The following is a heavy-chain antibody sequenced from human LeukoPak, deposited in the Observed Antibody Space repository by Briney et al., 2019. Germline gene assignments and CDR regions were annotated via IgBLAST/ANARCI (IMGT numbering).Heavy chain of an antibody. CDR1: GFTVTSNY. Sequence: GGSLRLSCAASGFTVTSNYMSWVRQAPGKGLDWVSVIYSGGSTYYADSVKGRFTISRDNSKNTLYLQMNSLRAEDTAVYYCARTGWELAPYYYYYMDVWGKGTTVTVSS. CDR3: ARTGWELAPYYYYYMDV. J-gene: IGHJ6*03. CDR2: IYSGGST. V-gene: IGHV3-66*02. D-gene: IGHD1-26*01.